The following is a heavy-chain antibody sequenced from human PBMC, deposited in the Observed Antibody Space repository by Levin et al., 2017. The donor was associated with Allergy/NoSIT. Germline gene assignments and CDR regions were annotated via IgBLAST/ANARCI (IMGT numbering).Heavy chain of an antibody. CDR3: ARDPGSSYGLMYYFDY. V-gene: IGHV3-33*01. Sequence: PGGSLRLSCAASGFTFSSYGMHWVRQAPGKGLEWVAVIWYDGSNKYYADSVKGRFTISRDNSKNTLYLQMNSLRAEDTAVYYCARDPGSSYGLMYYFDYWGQGTLVTVSS. CDR2: IWYDGSNK. CDR1: GFTFSSYG. J-gene: IGHJ4*02. D-gene: IGHD5-18*01.